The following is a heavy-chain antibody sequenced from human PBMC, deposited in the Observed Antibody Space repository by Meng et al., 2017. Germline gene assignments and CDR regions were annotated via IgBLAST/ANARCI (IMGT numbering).Heavy chain of an antibody. CDR3: ARGVTTVTTALGNWFDP. Sequence: GGSLRLSCAASGFTFSSYGMHSVRQAPGKGLEWVAVIWYDGSNKYYADSVKGRFTISRDNSKNTLYLQMNSLRAEDTAVYYCARGVTTVTTALGNWFDPWGQGTLVTVSS. CDR1: GFTFSSYG. D-gene: IGHD4-17*01. J-gene: IGHJ5*02. V-gene: IGHV3-33*01. CDR2: IWYDGSNK.